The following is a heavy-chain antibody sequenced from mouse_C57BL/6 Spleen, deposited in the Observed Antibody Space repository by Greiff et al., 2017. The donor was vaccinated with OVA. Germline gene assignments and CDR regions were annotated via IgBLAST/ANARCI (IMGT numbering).Heavy chain of an antibody. J-gene: IGHJ4*01. CDR3: ARGNYGYAMDY. Sequence: QVQLQQPGPELVKPGASVKLSCKASGYTFTSYWMHWVKQRPGRGLEWIGRIYPNSGGTKYNEKFKSKATLTVDKTSNTAYMQLSSLTSEDSAVYYCARGNYGYAMDYWGQGTSVTVSS. CDR2: IYPNSGGT. CDR1: GYTFTSYW. D-gene: IGHD2-1*01. V-gene: IGHV1-72*01.